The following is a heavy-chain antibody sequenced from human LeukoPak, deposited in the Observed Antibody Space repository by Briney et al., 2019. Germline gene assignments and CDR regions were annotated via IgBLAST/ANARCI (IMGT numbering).Heavy chain of an antibody. CDR1: GYTFTGYY. CDR3: ARGGFGSGSYYNDNWFDP. CDR2: INPNSGGT. D-gene: IGHD3-10*01. V-gene: IGHV1-2*02. Sequence: ASVTVSFTASGYTFTGYYMHWVRQAPGQGLEWMGWINPNSGGTNYAQKFQGRVTMTRDASISTAYMELSRLRSDDTAVYYCARGGFGSGSYYNDNWFDPWGQGTLVTVSS. J-gene: IGHJ5*02.